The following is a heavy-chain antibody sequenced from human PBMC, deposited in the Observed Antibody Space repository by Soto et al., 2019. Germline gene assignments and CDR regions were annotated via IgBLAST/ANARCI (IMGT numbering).Heavy chain of an antibody. Sequence: QVQLVQSGAEVKKPGASVKVSCKTSGYTFTSYDINWVRQAAGQGLEWMGWMNPNNGNTGYAQKFQGRVTMTRNTSESTAYMELNSLRSEDTAVYYCARGLKMTTVTHYYCYYMDLWGKGTTVTVSS. CDR2: MNPNNGNT. J-gene: IGHJ6*03. CDR1: GYTFTSYD. V-gene: IGHV1-8*01. D-gene: IGHD4-4*01. CDR3: ARGLKMTTVTHYYCYYMDL.